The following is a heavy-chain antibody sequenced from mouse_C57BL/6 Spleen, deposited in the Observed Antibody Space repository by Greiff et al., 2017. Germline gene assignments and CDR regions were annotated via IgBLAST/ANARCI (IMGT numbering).Heavy chain of an antibody. CDR1: GFNIKDDY. V-gene: IGHV14-4*01. D-gene: IGHD3-1*01. CDR3: SPGRRGWYFDV. J-gene: IGHJ1*03. CDR2: IDPESGDT. Sequence: EVKLVESGAELVRPGASVKLSCTASGFNIKDDYMHWVKQRPEQGLEWIGWIDPESGDTEYASKFQGKATITADTSSNTAYLQLSSLTSADTAVYYCSPGRRGWYFDVWGTGTTVTVSS.